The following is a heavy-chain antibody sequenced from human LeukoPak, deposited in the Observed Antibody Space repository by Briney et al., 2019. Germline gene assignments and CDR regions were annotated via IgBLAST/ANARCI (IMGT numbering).Heavy chain of an antibody. J-gene: IGHJ6*03. D-gene: IGHD5-12*01. V-gene: IGHV3-30*19. CDR2: ISYDGSNK. Sequence: GGSLRLSCAASGFTFSSYGMHWVRQAPDKGLEWVAVISYDGSNKYYADSVKGRFTISRDNSKNTLYLQMNSLRAEDTAVYYCARRVATVDYYYYYYMDVWGKGTTVTISS. CDR3: ARRVATVDYYYYYYMDV. CDR1: GFTFSSYG.